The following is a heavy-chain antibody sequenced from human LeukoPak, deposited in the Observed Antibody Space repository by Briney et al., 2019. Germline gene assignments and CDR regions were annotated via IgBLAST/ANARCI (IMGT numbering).Heavy chain of an antibody. V-gene: IGHV3-21*01. CDR1: GFTFSSYS. J-gene: IGHJ5*02. Sequence: GGSLRLSCAASGFTFSSYSMNWVRQAPGKGLEWVSSITRSSIYIYYADSVKGRFTISRDNAKNSLYLQMNSLRAEDTAVYYCATDTAVFWFDPWGQGTLVTVSS. CDR3: ATDTAVFWFDP. D-gene: IGHD5-18*01. CDR2: ITRSSIYI.